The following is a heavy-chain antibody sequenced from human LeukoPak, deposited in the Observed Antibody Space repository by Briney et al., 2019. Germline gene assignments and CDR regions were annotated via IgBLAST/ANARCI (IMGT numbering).Heavy chain of an antibody. J-gene: IGHJ6*02. Sequence: PSETLSLTCKVSGGSIGSSGFYWGWFRQPPGKGLEWIGSIYYPGTTHYNPSLESRVTISVDTSKWQVFLTLRSVTATDTAVYYCVRHVSSGWDYFNGLDVWGQGTAVTVSS. CDR2: IYYPGTT. D-gene: IGHD6-19*01. V-gene: IGHV4-39*01. CDR3: VRHVSSGWDYFNGLDV. CDR1: GGSIGSSGFY.